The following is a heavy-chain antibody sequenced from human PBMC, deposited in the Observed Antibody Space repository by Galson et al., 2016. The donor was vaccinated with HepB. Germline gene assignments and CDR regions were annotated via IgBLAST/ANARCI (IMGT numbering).Heavy chain of an antibody. CDR3: ATFEWTKPVRA. D-gene: IGHD3-9*01. CDR1: GFTFFTYG. CDR2: IWYDGSNK. V-gene: IGHV3-33*01. J-gene: IGHJ5*02. Sequence: SLTLSCAAPGFTFFTYGMHWVRQAPGKGLEWVAVIWYDGSNKYCADSVKGRFTISRDDSKNTLFLEMNSLRVEDTAIYYCATFEWTKPVRAWGQGTLVTVSP.